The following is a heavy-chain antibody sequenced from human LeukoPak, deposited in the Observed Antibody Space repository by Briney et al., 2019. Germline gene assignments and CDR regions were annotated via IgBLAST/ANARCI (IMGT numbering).Heavy chain of an antibody. Sequence: SVKVSCKASGGTFSSCAISWVRQAPGQGLEWMGGIIPIFGTANYAQKFQGRVTITADESTSTAYMELSSLRSEDTAVYYCASPLIVVPAAIRAFDIWGQGTMVTVSS. D-gene: IGHD2-2*01. CDR3: ASPLIVVPAAIRAFDI. V-gene: IGHV1-69*13. CDR2: IIPIFGTA. CDR1: GGTFSSCA. J-gene: IGHJ3*02.